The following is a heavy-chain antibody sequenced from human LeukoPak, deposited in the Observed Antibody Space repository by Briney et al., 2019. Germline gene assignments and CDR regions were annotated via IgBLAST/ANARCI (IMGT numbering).Heavy chain of an antibody. J-gene: IGHJ4*02. Sequence: SETLSLTCAVSGSSISNNALWGWIRQPPGKGLEWIGYIHHSGTTNYSPSLKSRVTISVDMSKNQFFLNLTSVTAADTAVYYCARGRLGATYWGQGTLVTVSS. D-gene: IGHD1-26*01. V-gene: IGHV4-28*03. CDR1: GSSISNNAL. CDR2: IHHSGTT. CDR3: ARGRLGATY.